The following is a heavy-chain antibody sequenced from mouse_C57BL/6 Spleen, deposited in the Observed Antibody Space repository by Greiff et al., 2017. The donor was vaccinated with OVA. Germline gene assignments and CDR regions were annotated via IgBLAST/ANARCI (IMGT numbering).Heavy chain of an antibody. V-gene: IGHV5-12*01. J-gene: IGHJ3*01. CDR3: ARHGTTGVDLFAY. CDR1: GFTFNDYY. CDR2: ISNGGGST. D-gene: IGHD1-1*01. Sequence: EVQLVESGGGLVQPGGSLKLSCAASGFTFNDYYMYWVRQTPEKRLEWVAYISNGGGSTYYPDTVKGRFTISRDNAKNTLYLQMSRLKSEDTARYYCARHGTTGVDLFAYWGQGTLVTVSA.